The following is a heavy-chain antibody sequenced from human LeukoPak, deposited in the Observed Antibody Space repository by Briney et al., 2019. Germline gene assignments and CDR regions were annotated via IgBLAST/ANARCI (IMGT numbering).Heavy chain of an antibody. CDR3: ARGHYSSGYYYWFDP. CDR1: GGTFSGYY. V-gene: IGHV4-34*01. D-gene: IGHD3-22*01. CDR2: ISHSGSA. J-gene: IGHJ5*02. Sequence: SETLSLTCAVYGGTFSGYYWSWIRQPPGKGLAWIGEISHSGSAYYNPSLKSRVTISVDTSKNQFSLQLSSVTAADTAVYYCARGHYSSGYYYWFDPWGQGTLVTVSS.